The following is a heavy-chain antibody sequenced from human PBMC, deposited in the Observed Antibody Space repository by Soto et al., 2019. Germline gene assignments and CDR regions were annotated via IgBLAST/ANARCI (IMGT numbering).Heavy chain of an antibody. CDR3: ANDQDFIAAPSRGWLN. Sequence: GGSLRLSCAASGFTFSSYAMSWVRQAPGKGLEWVSAISGSGGSTYYADSVKGRFTISRDNSKNTLYLQMNSLRAEDTAVYYCANDQDFIAAPSRGWLNWGQGTLVTVSS. J-gene: IGHJ4*02. D-gene: IGHD6-19*01. CDR2: ISGSGGST. CDR1: GFTFSSYA. V-gene: IGHV3-23*01.